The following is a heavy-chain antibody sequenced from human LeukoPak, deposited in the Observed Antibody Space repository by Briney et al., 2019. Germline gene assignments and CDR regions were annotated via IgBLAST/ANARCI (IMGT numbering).Heavy chain of an antibody. Sequence: GGSLRLSCAVSGYPFSDHYIDWVRQAPGKGLEWVGQTRNKANNYATEYAASIKGRFIISRDDSRNSVYLQMNSLKTEDTAVYYCTRDLDDFPYYYYGMDVWGQGTTVTVSS. V-gene: IGHV3-72*01. CDR1: GYPFSDHY. CDR2: TRNKANNYAT. CDR3: TRDLDDFPYYYYGMDV. J-gene: IGHJ6*02. D-gene: IGHD3-3*01.